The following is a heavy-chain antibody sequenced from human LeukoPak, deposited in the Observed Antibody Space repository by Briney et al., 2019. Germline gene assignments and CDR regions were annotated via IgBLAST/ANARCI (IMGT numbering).Heavy chain of an antibody. CDR2: INTNTGNT. V-gene: IGHV7-4-1*02. J-gene: IGHJ4*02. CDR1: GYTFTSYA. D-gene: IGHD1-7*01. Sequence: GASVKVSCKASGYTFTSYAMNRVRQAHGQGQEWKGWINTNTGNTKYAQGFTGRVVFSLHTSVSTAYLQISSLKAEDTAVYYCARWNCNYLPIDYWGQGTLVTVSS. CDR3: ARWNCNYLPIDY.